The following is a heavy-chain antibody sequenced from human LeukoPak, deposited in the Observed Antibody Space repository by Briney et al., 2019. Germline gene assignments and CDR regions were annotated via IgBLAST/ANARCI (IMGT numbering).Heavy chain of an antibody. CDR2: INPNSGGT. D-gene: IGHD1-26*01. Sequence: ASVKVSCKASGYTFTGYYMHWVRQAPGHGLEWMGWINPNSGGTNYAQKFQGRVTMTRVTSISTAYMELSRLRSDDTAVYYCARDKVGASPDIWGEGTMVTVSS. J-gene: IGHJ3*02. CDR3: ARDKVGASPDI. CDR1: GYTFTGYY. V-gene: IGHV1-2*02.